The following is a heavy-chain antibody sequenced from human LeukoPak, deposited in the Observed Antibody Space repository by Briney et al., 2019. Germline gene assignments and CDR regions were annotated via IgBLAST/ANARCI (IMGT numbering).Heavy chain of an antibody. CDR1: GGSFNGYY. J-gene: IGHJ4*02. CDR2: IYYSGNT. D-gene: IGHD6-19*01. Sequence: SETLSLTCTVSGGSFNGYYCSWIRQPPGRGLEWIGYIYYSGNTNYSPSLKSRVTISVDASRNQFSLRLSSVTAADTAVYFCARHGIGAVPAEYVDYWGQGTLVTVSS. CDR3: ARHGIGAVPAEYVDY. V-gene: IGHV4-59*08.